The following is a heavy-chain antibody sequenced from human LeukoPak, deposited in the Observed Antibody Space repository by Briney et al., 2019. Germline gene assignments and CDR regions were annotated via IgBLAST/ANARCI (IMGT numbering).Heavy chain of an antibody. Sequence: GGSLRLSCAASGFTFSYYTMNWVRQAPGKGLEWVSSISSSSSYLYYADSVKGRFTISRDNAKNSLYLQMNSLRAEDTAVYYCARSVVPAATTLRYYYYYGMDVWGQGTTVTVSS. CDR2: ISSSSSYL. CDR1: GFTFSYYT. CDR3: ARSVVPAATTLRYYYYYGMDV. J-gene: IGHJ6*02. V-gene: IGHV3-21*04. D-gene: IGHD2-2*01.